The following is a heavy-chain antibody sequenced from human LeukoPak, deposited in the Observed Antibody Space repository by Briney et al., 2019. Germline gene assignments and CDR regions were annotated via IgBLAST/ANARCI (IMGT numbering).Heavy chain of an antibody. V-gene: IGHV3-66*01. J-gene: IGHJ6*02. CDR1: GFTVSSNY. Sequence: GGSLRLSCAASGFTVSSNYMRWVRQAPGKGLEWVSVIYSGGSTYYADSVKGRFTISRDNSKNTLYLQMNSLRAEDTAVYYCARSPDYDSSGYYYYYGMDVWGQGTTVTVSS. CDR3: ARSPDYDSSGYYYYYGMDV. CDR2: IYSGGST. D-gene: IGHD3-22*01.